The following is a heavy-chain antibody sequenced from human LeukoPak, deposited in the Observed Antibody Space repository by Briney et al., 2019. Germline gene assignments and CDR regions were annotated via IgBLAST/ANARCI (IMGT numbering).Heavy chain of an antibody. CDR1: GGSFSGYY. Sequence: PSETLSLTCAVYGGSFSGYYWSWIRQPPGKGLEWIGEINHSGSTNYNPSLKSRVTISVDTSKNQFSLKLSSVAAADTAVYYCASAPLAAAPEDAFDIWGQGTMVTVSS. J-gene: IGHJ3*02. V-gene: IGHV4-34*01. D-gene: IGHD6-13*01. CDR2: INHSGST. CDR3: ASAPLAAAPEDAFDI.